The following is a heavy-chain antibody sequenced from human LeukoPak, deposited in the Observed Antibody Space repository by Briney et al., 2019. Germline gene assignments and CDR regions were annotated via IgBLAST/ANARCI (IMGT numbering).Heavy chain of an antibody. D-gene: IGHD3-10*01. J-gene: IGHJ4*02. V-gene: IGHV4-34*01. CDR3: ARGYYGSGSYRD. CDR1: GGSFSGCY. CDR2: INHSGST. Sequence: SETLSLTCAVYGGSFSGCYWSRIRQPPGEGLEWIGEINHSGSTNYNPSLKSRVTISVDTSKNQFSLKLSSVTAADTAVYYCARGYYGSGSYRDWGQGTLVTVSS.